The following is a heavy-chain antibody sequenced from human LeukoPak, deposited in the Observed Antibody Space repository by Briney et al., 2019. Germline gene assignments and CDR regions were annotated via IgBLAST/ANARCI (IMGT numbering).Heavy chain of an antibody. CDR2: INPNSGGT. CDR1: GYTFTGYY. Sequence: ASEKVSCKASGYTFTGYYMHWVRQAPVQGLEWMGGINPNSGGTNYAQKIQGRVTMTRDTSISTAYMELSRVRSDDTAVYYCARDREDYALDYWGQGTLVTVSS. J-gene: IGHJ4*02. CDR3: ARDREDYALDY. D-gene: IGHD3-16*01. V-gene: IGHV1-2*02.